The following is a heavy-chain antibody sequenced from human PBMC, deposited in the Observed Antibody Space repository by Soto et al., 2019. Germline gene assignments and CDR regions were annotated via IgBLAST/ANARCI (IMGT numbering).Heavy chain of an antibody. CDR2: IVPMFGTA. CDR1: GGTFSSSA. J-gene: IGHJ5*01. Sequence: QVQLVQSGAEVKKPGSSVKVSRKASGGTFSSSAISWVRQAPGQGLEWMGGIVPMFGTADIAQKFQGRVTITADESMTTVYMEVDSLRSEDTATYYCAKIGERSWFDSWGQGTLVNVSS. V-gene: IGHV1-69*01. D-gene: IGHD3-10*01. CDR3: AKIGERSWFDS.